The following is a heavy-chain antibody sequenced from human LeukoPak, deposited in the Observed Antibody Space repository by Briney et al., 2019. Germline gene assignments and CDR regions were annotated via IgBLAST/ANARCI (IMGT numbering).Heavy chain of an antibody. CDR2: IGVRGGSS. Sequence: GGSLRLSCAASGFTFADYDMAWVRQAPGKGLEWVSVIGVRGGSSYYADSAKGRFTISRDNSKSTLYLQMDSLRPEDTALYYCVKDMHDVSGSLDHQFGMDVWGQGTTVTVSS. J-gene: IGHJ6*02. CDR3: VKDMHDVSGSLDHQFGMDV. V-gene: IGHV3-23*01. CDR1: GFTFADYD. D-gene: IGHD1-1*01.